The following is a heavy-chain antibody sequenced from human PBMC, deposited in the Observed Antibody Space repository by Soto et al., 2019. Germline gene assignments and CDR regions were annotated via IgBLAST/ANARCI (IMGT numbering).Heavy chain of an antibody. Sequence: SGGSLRLSCAVSGFTFDDNAMHWVRQAPEKGLEWVSGINWKCDIGYADSVKGRFTISRDNAENSLYLQMNSLRAEDTALYYCAISQDRGGRTTFIYWGQGTQVTVSS. CDR2: INWKCDI. CDR1: GFTFDDNA. V-gene: IGHV3-9*01. D-gene: IGHD3-16*01. CDR3: AISQDRGGRTTFIY. J-gene: IGHJ4*02.